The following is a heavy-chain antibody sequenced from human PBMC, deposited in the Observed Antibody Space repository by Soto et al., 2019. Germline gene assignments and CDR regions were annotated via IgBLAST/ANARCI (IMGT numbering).Heavy chain of an antibody. CDR2: INHRGST. Sequence: QVQLQQWGAGLLKPSETLSLTCAVYVGPFSGHYWTWIRQPPGKGLEWIGEINHRGSTKYNPSLKSRVIISVATSKNQFSLKLSSVTAADTAVYYCARGEISGWYFDYWGRGTPVTVSS. V-gene: IGHV4-34*02. CDR1: VGPFSGHY. CDR3: ARGEISGWYFDY. J-gene: IGHJ4*02. D-gene: IGHD6-19*01.